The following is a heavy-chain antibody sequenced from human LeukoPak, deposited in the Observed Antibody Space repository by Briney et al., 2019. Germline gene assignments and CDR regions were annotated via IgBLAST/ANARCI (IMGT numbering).Heavy chain of an antibody. Sequence: SETLSLTCTVTGGSFSAYYWSWIRQPPGKGLEWIGHFYYSGSTNYNPSLKSRVTISVDTSKNQFSLKLSSVTAADTAVYYCARDASGYYYFDYWGQGTLVTVSS. J-gene: IGHJ4*02. CDR1: GGSFSAYY. CDR2: FYYSGST. CDR3: ARDASGYYYFDY. V-gene: IGHV4-59*01. D-gene: IGHD3-22*01.